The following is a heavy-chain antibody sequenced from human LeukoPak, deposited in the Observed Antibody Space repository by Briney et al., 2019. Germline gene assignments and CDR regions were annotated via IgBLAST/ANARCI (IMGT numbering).Heavy chain of an antibody. CDR2: INPNSGGT. J-gene: IGHJ4*02. CDR1: GHPFTDYH. V-gene: IGHV1-2*02. D-gene: IGHD6-19*01. Sequence: ASVKVSCKASGHPFTDYHIHWVRQAPGQGLEWMGWINPNSGGTNYAEKFHGRVTMTRDTSITTAYMELRGLRSADTAVYYCARFRHVAVAGTPHFDFWGQGTLVTVSS. CDR3: ARFRHVAVAGTPHFDF.